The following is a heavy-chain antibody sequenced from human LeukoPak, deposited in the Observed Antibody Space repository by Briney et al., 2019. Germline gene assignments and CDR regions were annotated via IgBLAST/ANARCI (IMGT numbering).Heavy chain of an antibody. CDR3: AQSFCSGGSCQSGPYYYYHMDV. CDR2: IIAIFGSA. Sequence: AASVKVSCKVSGGTFSNYPISWVRQAPGQGLEWMGGIIAIFGSANYAQKFQGRVTITADESTSTAYMELSSLRSEDTAIYYCAQSFCSGGSCQSGPYYYYHMDVWGEGTTVIASS. CDR1: GGTFSNYP. J-gene: IGHJ6*03. V-gene: IGHV1-69*13. D-gene: IGHD2-15*01.